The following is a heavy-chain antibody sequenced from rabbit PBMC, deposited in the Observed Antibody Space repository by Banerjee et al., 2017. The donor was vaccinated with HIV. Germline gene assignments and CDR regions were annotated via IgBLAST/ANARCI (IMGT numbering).Heavy chain of an antibody. J-gene: IGHJ3*01. D-gene: IGHD6-1*01. CDR1: GFSFSSNYY. Sequence: QSLEESGGDLVKPGASLTLTCTASGFSFSSNYYMCWVRQAPGKGLEWIAYIDTGSSGSTYYASWAKGRFTISKTSSTTVTLQVTSLTAADTATYFCARGGGGGGDGYDLWGQGTLVTVS. CDR3: ARGGGGGGDGYDL. CDR2: IDTGSSGST. V-gene: IGHV1S40*01.